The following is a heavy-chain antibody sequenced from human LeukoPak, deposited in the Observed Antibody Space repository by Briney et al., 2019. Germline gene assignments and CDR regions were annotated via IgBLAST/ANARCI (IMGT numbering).Heavy chain of an antibody. V-gene: IGHV3-23*01. J-gene: IGHJ4*02. CDR2: MCGSGSST. D-gene: IGHD6-13*01. Sequence: GGSLRLSCAASGFXFSSYAMNWVRQAPGKGLEWVSGMCGSGSSTYYADSVKGRITISRDNSKHTLFLQMNSLRAEDTAVYYCAKTTGGAAAGSCLEGWGQGTLVTVSS. CDR3: AKTTGGAAAGSCLEG. CDR1: GFXFSSYA.